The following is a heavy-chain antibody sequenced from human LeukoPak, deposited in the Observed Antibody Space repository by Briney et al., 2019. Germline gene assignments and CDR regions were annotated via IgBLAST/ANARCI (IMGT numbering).Heavy chain of an antibody. J-gene: IGHJ4*02. CDR2: IRYSGYT. D-gene: IGHD1-14*01. Sequence: SETLSLTCTVSGGSVSSTSYYWDWIRQPPGKGLEWIGNIRYSGYTYYNPSLKSRVTMSVDTSKNQFSLKLSSVTATDTAVYYCARHEAAVDTGFEFWGQGTLVTVSS. CDR3: ARHEAAVDTGFEF. CDR1: GGSVSSTSYY. V-gene: IGHV4-39*01.